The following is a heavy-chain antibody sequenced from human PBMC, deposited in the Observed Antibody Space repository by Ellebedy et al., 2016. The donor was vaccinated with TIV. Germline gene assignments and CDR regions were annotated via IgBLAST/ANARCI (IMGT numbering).Heavy chain of an antibody. CDR1: GYSFSHYY. Sequence: AASVNVSCKASGYSFSHYYMHWVRQAPGQGLEWMGIINPNDDTKYYTQNFQGRVTVTRDTSANTVYMELSSLRSEDTAVYYCARGRGYSFDVCDVWGQGTMVAVS. CDR3: ARGRGYSFDVCDV. V-gene: IGHV1-46*01. CDR2: INPNDDTK. J-gene: IGHJ3*01. D-gene: IGHD5-18*01.